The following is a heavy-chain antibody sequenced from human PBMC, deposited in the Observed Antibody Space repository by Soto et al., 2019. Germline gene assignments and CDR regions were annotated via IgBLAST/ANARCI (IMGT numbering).Heavy chain of an antibody. Sequence: SETLSLTCAVSGGSISSGGYSWSWIRQPPGMGLDWIGHIYHSGSTHYNPSLESRVTMSVDRSKNQFSLKLSSVTAADTAVYYCARGYYDSSGYFDYWGQGTLVTVSS. D-gene: IGHD3-22*01. CDR1: GGSISSGGYS. CDR2: IYHSGST. J-gene: IGHJ4*02. CDR3: ARGYYDSSGYFDY. V-gene: IGHV4-30-2*01.